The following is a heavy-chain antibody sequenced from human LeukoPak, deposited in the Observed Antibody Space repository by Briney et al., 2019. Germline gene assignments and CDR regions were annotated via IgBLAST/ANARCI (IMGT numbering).Heavy chain of an antibody. Sequence: PSETLSLTCAVYGGSFSGYYWGWIRQPPGKGLEWIGEINHSGSTNYNPSLKSRVTISVDTSKNQFSLKLSSVTAADTAAYYCARGGIVATTLFDYWGQGTLVTVSS. CDR3: ARGGIVATTLFDY. D-gene: IGHD5-12*01. V-gene: IGHV4-34*01. CDR2: INHSGST. J-gene: IGHJ4*02. CDR1: GGSFSGYY.